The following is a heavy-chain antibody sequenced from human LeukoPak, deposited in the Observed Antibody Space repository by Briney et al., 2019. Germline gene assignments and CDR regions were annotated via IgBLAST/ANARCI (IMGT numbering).Heavy chain of an antibody. D-gene: IGHD3-10*01. Sequence: PSETLSLTFTVSGGSISSYYWSWIRQPAGKGLEWIGRIYTSGSTNYNPSLKSRVTMSVDTSKNQFSLKLSSVTAADTAVYYCARENLWFGESEIDYWGQGTLVTVSS. V-gene: IGHV4-4*07. J-gene: IGHJ4*02. CDR2: IYTSGST. CDR1: GGSISSYY. CDR3: ARENLWFGESEIDY.